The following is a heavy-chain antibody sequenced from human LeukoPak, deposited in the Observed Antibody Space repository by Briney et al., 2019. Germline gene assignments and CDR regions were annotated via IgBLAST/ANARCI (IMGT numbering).Heavy chain of an antibody. J-gene: IGHJ4*02. D-gene: IGHD6-19*01. CDR2: INSDGSST. V-gene: IGHV3-74*01. Sequence: PRGSLRLSCAASGFTFSSHWMHWVRQAPGKGLVWVSRINSDGSSTSYADSVKGRFTISRDNAKNTLYLQMNGLRAEDTAVYYCARGGGSGWAHLDYWGQGALVTVSS. CDR3: ARGGGSGWAHLDY. CDR1: GFTFSSHW.